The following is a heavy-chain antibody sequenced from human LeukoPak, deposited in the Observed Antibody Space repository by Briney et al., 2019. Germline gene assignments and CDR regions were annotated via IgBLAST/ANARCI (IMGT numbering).Heavy chain of an antibody. CDR1: GGSISSYY. D-gene: IGHD6-13*01. CDR3: ARRGSSCWTRAFWFDP. Sequence: SETLSLTCTVSGGSISSYYWSWIRQPPGKGLEWIGYIYYSGSTNYNPSLKSRVTISVDTSKNQFSLKLSSVTAADTAVYYCARRGSSCWTRAFWFDPWGQGTLVTVSS. J-gene: IGHJ5*02. V-gene: IGHV4-59*08. CDR2: IYYSGST.